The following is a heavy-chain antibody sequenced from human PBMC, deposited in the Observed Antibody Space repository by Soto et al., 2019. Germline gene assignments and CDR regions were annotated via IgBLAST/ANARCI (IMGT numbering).Heavy chain of an antibody. D-gene: IGHD2-15*01. J-gene: IGHJ6*02. CDR3: SKGRWTVGHCSGGSCYDGMDV. CDR2: INPKNGDT. Sequence: GASVKVYCKSSGYTFIGFSLHWLRQAAGKGLEGMGWINPKNGDTYYAQKFQGRVTMTRDTSINTVYMELNSLKSDDTAVYYCSKGRWTVGHCSGGSCYDGMDVWGQGTTVTVSS. V-gene: IGHV1-2*02. CDR1: GYTFIGFS.